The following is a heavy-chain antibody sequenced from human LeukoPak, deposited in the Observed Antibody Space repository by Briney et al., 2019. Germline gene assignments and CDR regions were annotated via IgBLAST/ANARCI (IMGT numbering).Heavy chain of an antibody. CDR3: ARATLVEQWLSPDAFDI. D-gene: IGHD6-19*01. Sequence: PGGSLRLSCAASGFTFSDYYMSWIRQAPGKGLEWVSYISSSSSYTNYADSVKGRFTISRDNAKNSLYLQMNSLRAEDTAVYYCARATLVEQWLSPDAFDIWGQGTVVTVSS. J-gene: IGHJ3*02. V-gene: IGHV3-11*05. CDR1: GFTFSDYY. CDR2: ISSSSSYT.